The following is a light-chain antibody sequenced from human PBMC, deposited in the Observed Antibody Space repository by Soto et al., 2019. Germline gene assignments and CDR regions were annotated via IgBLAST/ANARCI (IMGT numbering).Light chain of an antibody. CDR2: DVS. CDR3: LSYAGSSTRV. Sequence: QSALTQPRSVSGSPGQSVTISCTGTSSDVGGYNYVSWYQQHPGKAPKLVIYDVSERPSGVPDRFSGSKSGNTASLTISGRQAEDEADYYCLSYAGSSTRVFGTGTKVTVL. CDR1: SSDVGGYNY. V-gene: IGLV2-11*01. J-gene: IGLJ1*01.